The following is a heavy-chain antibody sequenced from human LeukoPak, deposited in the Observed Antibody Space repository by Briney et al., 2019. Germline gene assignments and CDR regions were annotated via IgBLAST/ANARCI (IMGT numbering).Heavy chain of an antibody. CDR3: ARVPVGQYSYDS. CDR2: ISSSSSYI. Sequence: GGSLRLSCAASGFTFSSYSMNWVRQAPGKGLEWVSSISSSSSYIYYADSVKGRFTISRDNAKNSPYLQMNSLRAEDTAVYYCARVPVGQYSYDSWGQGSLVTVSS. D-gene: IGHD5-18*01. CDR1: GFTFSSYS. J-gene: IGHJ5*02. V-gene: IGHV3-21*01.